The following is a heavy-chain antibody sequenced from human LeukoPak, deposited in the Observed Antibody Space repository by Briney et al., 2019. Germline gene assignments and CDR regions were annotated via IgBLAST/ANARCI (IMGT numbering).Heavy chain of an antibody. CDR3: AKASKYYYYDSSGYFDYFDY. CDR1: GFTFSNYG. J-gene: IGHJ4*02. D-gene: IGHD3-22*01. V-gene: IGHV3-30*18. CDR2: ISYDGIKK. Sequence: GRSLRLSCAASGFTFSNYGMHWVRQAPGKGLEWVAVISYDGIKKYYEDSVKGRFTISRDSSKNTLYLQMNSLSAEDTAVYYCAKASKYYYYDSSGYFDYFDYWGQGTLVTVSS.